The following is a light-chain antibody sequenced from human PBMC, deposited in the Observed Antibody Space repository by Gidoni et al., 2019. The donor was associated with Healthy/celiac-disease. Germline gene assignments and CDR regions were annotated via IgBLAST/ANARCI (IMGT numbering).Light chain of an antibody. Sequence: DIQMTQSPSSLSASVGDRVTITCRASQSISSYLNWYQQKPGKAPKLLIYAASSLQSGVPSRFSDSGSGTDFTLTISSLQPEDFATYYCQQIYSTPWTFGQETKVEIK. J-gene: IGKJ1*01. CDR1: QSISSY. CDR3: QQIYSTPWT. V-gene: IGKV1-39*01. CDR2: AAS.